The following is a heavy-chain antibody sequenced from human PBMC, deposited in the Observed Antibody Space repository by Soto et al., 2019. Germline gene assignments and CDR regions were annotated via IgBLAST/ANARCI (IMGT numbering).Heavy chain of an antibody. Sequence: QVQLVQSGAEVEKPGSSVRVSCKSSAGTFSTSAIGWVRQAPGQGLEWMGGIIPFFGTANYAQKCQDRVTITADESTRTAYIGLRRLTSEDTAMYNCARGVEDRTTTMAVWYFDLWGPGTLGTVAS. V-gene: IGHV1-69*01. D-gene: IGHD5-18*01. J-gene: IGHJ2*01. CDR2: IIPFFGTA. CDR3: ARGVEDRTTTMAVWYFDL. CDR1: AGTFSTSA.